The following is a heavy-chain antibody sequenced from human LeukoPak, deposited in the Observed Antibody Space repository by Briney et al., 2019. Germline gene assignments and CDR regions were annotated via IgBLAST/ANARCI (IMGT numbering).Heavy chain of an antibody. V-gene: IGHV3-21*04. CDR2: ISSSSSYI. J-gene: IGHJ4*02. CDR1: GFTFSSYS. D-gene: IGHD3-22*01. Sequence: GGSLRLSCAASGFTFSSYSMNWVRQAPGKGLEWGSSISSSSSYIYYADSVKGRFTISRDNSKNTLYLQMNSLRAEDTAVYYCARASSSGYYPYFDYWGQGTLVTVSS. CDR3: ARASSSGYYPYFDY.